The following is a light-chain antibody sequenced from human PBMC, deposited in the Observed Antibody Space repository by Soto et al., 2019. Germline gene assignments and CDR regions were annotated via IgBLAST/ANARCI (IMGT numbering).Light chain of an antibody. J-gene: IGKJ5*01. CDR1: QSISRS. V-gene: IGKV3-15*01. CDR2: GAS. Sequence: EIVMTHSQDTLSVSPCERATLSLSASQSISRSLAWYQQKPGQAPRLLIYGASTRATDIPARFSGSGSGTEFTLTISSLQSEDCALYYCQQYDNWPPITFGQGTRLEI. CDR3: QQYDNWPPIT.